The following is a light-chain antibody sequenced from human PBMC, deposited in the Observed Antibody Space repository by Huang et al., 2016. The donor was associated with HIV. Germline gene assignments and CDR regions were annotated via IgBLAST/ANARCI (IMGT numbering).Light chain of an antibody. Sequence: EVLLTQSPATLSVSPGERATLSCRASQSVSTNLDWYQQKPGQAPRLLIYGASTRATGVPARFSCSGSGTEFTLTISSLQSEDSAVYYCQQYNSWPPLFTFGPGTKVDIK. CDR1: QSVSTN. CDR3: QQYNSWPPLFT. CDR2: GAS. J-gene: IGKJ3*01. V-gene: IGKV3-15*01.